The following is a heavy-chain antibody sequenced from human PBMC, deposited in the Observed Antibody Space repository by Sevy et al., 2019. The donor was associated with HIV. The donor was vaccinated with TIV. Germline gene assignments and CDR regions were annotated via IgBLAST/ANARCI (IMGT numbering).Heavy chain of an antibody. Sequence: GGSLRLSCAASGFIFSTYSMNWVRQAPGKGLEWVSSISSSSSYLYYADSLKGRFSISRDNAKNSLFLQMNSLRAEDTAVYYCARGRLGDTVGNYYFDSWGQGTLVTVSS. J-gene: IGHJ4*02. CDR1: GFIFSTYS. V-gene: IGHV3-21*01. CDR3: ARGRLGDTVGNYYFDS. CDR2: ISSSSSYL. D-gene: IGHD1-26*01.